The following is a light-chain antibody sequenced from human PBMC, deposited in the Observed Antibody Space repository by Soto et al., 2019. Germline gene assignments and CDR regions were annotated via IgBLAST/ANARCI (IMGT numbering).Light chain of an antibody. CDR1: QTISSW. CDR2: GAS. J-gene: IGKJ4*01. V-gene: IGKV1-12*01. CDR3: QQAYSHPLT. Sequence: DIQMTQSPSTLSGSVGDRVTITCRASQTISSWLAWYQQKPGKAPKLLIYGASGFQVGVPSRFSGSVSGADFTLTISNVQPEDFAIYYCQQAYSHPLTFGGGTKVEIK.